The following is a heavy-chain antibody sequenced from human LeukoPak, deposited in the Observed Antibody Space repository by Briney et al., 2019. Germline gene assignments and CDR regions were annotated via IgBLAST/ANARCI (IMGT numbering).Heavy chain of an antibody. CDR3: AKGDGFGLLWFAEVFDY. Sequence: VGSLRLSCVASGFTFTSFGMNWVRQAPGKGLEWVSVISGSGGRTYYADSVKGRFTISRDNSKKTLYLQMNSLRAEDTAVYYCAKGDGFGLLWFAEVFDYWGQGTLVTVSS. CDR2: ISGSGGRT. D-gene: IGHD3-10*01. V-gene: IGHV3-23*01. CDR1: GFTFTSFG. J-gene: IGHJ4*02.